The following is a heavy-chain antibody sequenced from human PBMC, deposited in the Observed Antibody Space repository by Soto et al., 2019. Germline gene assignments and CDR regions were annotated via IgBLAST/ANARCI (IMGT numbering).Heavy chain of an antibody. J-gene: IGHJ4*02. V-gene: IGHV3-48*04. Sequence: PGGSLRLSCAASGFTFSSYSMNWVRQAPGKGLEWVSSITSSSSTIYYADSVKGRFTISRDNAKNSLYLQMNSLRAEDTAVYYCARGFAAGYFDYWGQGTLVTVSS. D-gene: IGHD3-10*01. CDR2: ITSSSSTI. CDR3: ARGFAAGYFDY. CDR1: GFTFSSYS.